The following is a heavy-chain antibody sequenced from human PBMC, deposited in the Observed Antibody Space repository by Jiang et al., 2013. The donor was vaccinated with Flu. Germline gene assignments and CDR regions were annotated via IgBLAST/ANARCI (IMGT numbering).Heavy chain of an antibody. D-gene: IGHD1-26*01. CDR2: LSSDENNE. V-gene: IGHV3-30*18. CDR3: AKTGGPGGANIYYYYGMDV. Sequence: AVLSSDENNEYYADSVKGRFTISRDNSKNTLYLQMNSLRAEDTAVYYCAKTGGPGGANIYYYYGMDVWGQGTTVTVSS. J-gene: IGHJ6*02.